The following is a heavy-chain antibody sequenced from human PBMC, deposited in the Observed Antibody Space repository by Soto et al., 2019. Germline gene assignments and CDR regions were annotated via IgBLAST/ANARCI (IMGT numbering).Heavy chain of an antibody. J-gene: IGHJ4*02. V-gene: IGHV1-69*13. CDR1: GGTFSSYA. CDR2: IIPIFGTA. D-gene: IGHD2-15*01. Sequence: ASVKVSCKASGGTFSSYAISWVRQAPGQGLEWMGGIIPIFGTANYAQKFQGRVTITADESTSTAYMELSSLRSEDTAVYYCAREGCSGGSCYARARYWGQGTLVTVSS. CDR3: AREGCSGGSCYARARY.